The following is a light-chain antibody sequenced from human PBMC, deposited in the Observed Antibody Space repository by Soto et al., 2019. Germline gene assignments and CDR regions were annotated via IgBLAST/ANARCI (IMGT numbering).Light chain of an antibody. CDR3: CSYASSSTFWV. J-gene: IGLJ3*02. CDR1: ISDVGSYNL. V-gene: IGLV2-23*03. Sequence: QSALTQPASVSGSPGQSITISCTGTISDVGSYNLVSWYQQHPGKAPKLMIYEGSKRPSGVSNRFSGSKSGNTASLTISGLQAEDEADYYCCSYASSSTFWVFGGGTKLTVL. CDR2: EGS.